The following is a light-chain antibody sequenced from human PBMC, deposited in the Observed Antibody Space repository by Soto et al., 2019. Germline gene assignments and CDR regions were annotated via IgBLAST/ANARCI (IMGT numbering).Light chain of an antibody. CDR3: QQTFSLPRT. CDR1: QSVSNY. Sequence: DIQMTQSPSSLSASVGDRVTITCRASQSVSNYLNWFQHKPGRAPKLLIHTASTLRSGVPSRFSGSGSGTDFTLTISCLQSEDFATYYCQQTFSLPRTFGQGTKVDIK. J-gene: IGKJ2*02. V-gene: IGKV1-39*01. CDR2: TAS.